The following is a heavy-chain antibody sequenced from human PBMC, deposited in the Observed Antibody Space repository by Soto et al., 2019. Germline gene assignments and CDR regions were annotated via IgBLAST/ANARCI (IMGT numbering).Heavy chain of an antibody. Sequence: SSETLSLTCTVSGGSISSYYWGWIRQPPGKGLEWIGSISYSGSTYYNPSLKSRVTISVDTSKNQFSLKLRSVTAADTAVYYCARLKVYRYCTNGVCYPLDFWGQGTLVTVSS. V-gene: IGHV4-39*01. D-gene: IGHD2-8*01. CDR1: GGSISSYY. CDR2: ISYSGST. J-gene: IGHJ4*02. CDR3: ARLKVYRYCTNGVCYPLDF.